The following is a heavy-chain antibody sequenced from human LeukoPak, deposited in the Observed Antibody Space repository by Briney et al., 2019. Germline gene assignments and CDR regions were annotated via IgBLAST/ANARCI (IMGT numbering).Heavy chain of an antibody. V-gene: IGHV3-23*01. Sequence: PGGSLRLSCAASRFTFNTYAMSWVRQAPGKGLEWVSAISGSGGSTYYADSVKGRFTISRDNSKNTLYLQMNSLRAEDTAVYYCAKGDGYNVYFDYWGRGTLVTVSS. J-gene: IGHJ4*02. D-gene: IGHD5-24*01. CDR2: ISGSGGST. CDR1: RFTFNTYA. CDR3: AKGDGYNVYFDY.